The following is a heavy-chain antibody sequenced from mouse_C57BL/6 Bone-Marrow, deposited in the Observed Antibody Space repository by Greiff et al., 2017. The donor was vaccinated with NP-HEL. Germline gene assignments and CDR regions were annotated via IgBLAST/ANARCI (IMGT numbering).Heavy chain of an antibody. D-gene: IGHD1-1*01. J-gene: IGHJ3*01. Sequence: VQLQQSGAELVRPGASVKLSCTASGFNIKDDYMHWVKQRPEQGLEWIGWIDPENGATEYASKFQGKATITADTSSNTAYLQLSSLTSEDTAVYYCTCYYGSSYVAWFAYWGQGTLVTVSA. V-gene: IGHV14-4*01. CDR2: IDPENGAT. CDR3: TCYYGSSYVAWFAY. CDR1: GFNIKDDY.